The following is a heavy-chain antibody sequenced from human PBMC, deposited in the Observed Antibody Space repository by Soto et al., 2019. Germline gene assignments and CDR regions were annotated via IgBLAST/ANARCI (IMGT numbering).Heavy chain of an antibody. V-gene: IGHV3-23*04. CDR3: AKVGHAFDI. CDR2: VSGSGSTT. J-gene: IGHJ3*02. CDR1: GFTFDSFA. Sequence: EVQLVESGGGLIEPGGSLRLSCAASGFTFDSFAMNWVRQAPGKGLEWVSSVSGSGSTTYYADSVKGRFIISRDNSKNTLYLHMKSLRVEDTDVYYCAKVGHAFDIWGQGKIVSVSS. D-gene: IGHD3-16*01.